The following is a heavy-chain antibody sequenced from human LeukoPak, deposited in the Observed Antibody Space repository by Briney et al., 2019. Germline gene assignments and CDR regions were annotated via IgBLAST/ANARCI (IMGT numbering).Heavy chain of an antibody. Sequence: PGGSLRLSCAASGFTVSSNYMSWVRQAPGKGLEWVSVIYSGGSTYYADSVKGRFTISRDNSKNTLYLQMNCLRAEDTAVYYCAKDRYSSSWYLFYFDYWGQGTLVTVSS. V-gene: IGHV3-66*02. J-gene: IGHJ4*02. CDR2: IYSGGST. D-gene: IGHD6-13*01. CDR3: AKDRYSSSWYLFYFDY. CDR1: GFTVSSNY.